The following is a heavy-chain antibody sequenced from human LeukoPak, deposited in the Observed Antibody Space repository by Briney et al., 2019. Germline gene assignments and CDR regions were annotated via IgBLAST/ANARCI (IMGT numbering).Heavy chain of an antibody. J-gene: IGHJ2*01. CDR3: AKDYGSGTPLYWYFDL. CDR2: ISWNSGSI. Sequence: GRSLRLSCAASGFTFDDYAMHWVRQAPGKGLGWVSGISWNSGSIGYADSVKGRFTVSRDNAKNSLYLQMNSLRAEDTALYYCAKDYGSGTPLYWYFDLWGRGTLVTVSS. CDR1: GFTFDDYA. V-gene: IGHV3-9*01. D-gene: IGHD3-10*01.